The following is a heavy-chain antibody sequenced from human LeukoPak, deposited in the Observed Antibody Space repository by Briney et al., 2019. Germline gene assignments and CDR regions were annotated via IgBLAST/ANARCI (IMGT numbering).Heavy chain of an antibody. J-gene: IGHJ4*02. CDR1: GGTFSSYA. V-gene: IGHV1-69*13. CDR2: IIPIFGTA. CDR3: ARSGVAENDY. D-gene: IGHD3-10*01. Sequence: ASVKVSCKASGGTFSSYAISWVRQAPGQGLGWMGGIIPIFGTANYAQKFQGRVTITADESTSTAYMELSSLRSEDTAAYYCARSGVAENDYWGQGTLVTVSS.